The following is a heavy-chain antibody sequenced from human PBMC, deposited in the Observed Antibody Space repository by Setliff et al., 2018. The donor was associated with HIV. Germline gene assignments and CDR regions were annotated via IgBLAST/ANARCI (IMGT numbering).Heavy chain of an antibody. D-gene: IGHD1-26*01. CDR1: GGSISSHY. CDR3: ARLPWGGSNLDNSGAFDI. J-gene: IGHJ3*02. V-gene: IGHV4-59*08. Sequence: SETLSLTCTVSGGSISSHYWSWIRQPSGKGLEWIGYIYYSGSTNYNPSLKSRVTISVDTSKNQFSLKLSSVTATDTAVYFCARLPWGGSNLDNSGAFDIWGQGTTVTVSS. CDR2: IYYSGST.